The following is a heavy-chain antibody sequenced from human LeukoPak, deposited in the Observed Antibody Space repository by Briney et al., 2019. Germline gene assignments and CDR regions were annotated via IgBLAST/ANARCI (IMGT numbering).Heavy chain of an antibody. Sequence: SETLSLTCTVSGGSISSYCWSWIRQPAGKGLEWIGRIYTSGSTNYNPSLKSRVTMSVDTSKNQFSLKLSSVTAADTAVYYCARVSGYYDSSGYYQYYFDYWGQGTLVTVSS. CDR3: ARVSGYYDSSGYYQYYFDY. CDR2: IYTSGST. V-gene: IGHV4-4*07. CDR1: GGSISSYC. J-gene: IGHJ4*02. D-gene: IGHD3-22*01.